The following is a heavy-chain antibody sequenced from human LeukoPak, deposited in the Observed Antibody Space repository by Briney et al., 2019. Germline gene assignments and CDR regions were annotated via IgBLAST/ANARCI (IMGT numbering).Heavy chain of an antibody. Sequence: SVKVSCKASGGTFSSYAISWVRQAPGQGLEWMGRIIPILGIANYAQKFQGRVTITADKSTSTAYMELSSLRSEDTAVYYCASRVAAATGYYYGMDVWGQGTTVTVSS. CDR3: ASRVAAATGYYYGMDV. J-gene: IGHJ6*02. CDR1: GGTFSSYA. V-gene: IGHV1-69*04. D-gene: IGHD2-15*01. CDR2: IIPILGIA.